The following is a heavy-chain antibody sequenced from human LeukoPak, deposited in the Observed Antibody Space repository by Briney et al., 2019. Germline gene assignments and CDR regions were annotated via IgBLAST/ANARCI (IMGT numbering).Heavy chain of an antibody. CDR1: GGSISSGSYY. D-gene: IGHD6-13*01. J-gene: IGHJ4*02. CDR2: IYTSGST. V-gene: IGHV4-61*02. Sequence: SETLSLTCTVSGGSISSGSYYWSWIRQPAGKGLEWIGRIYTSGSTNYNPSLKSRITISVDTSKNQFSLKLSSVTAADTAVYYCARARGAAASYWGQGTLVTVSS. CDR3: ARARGAAASY.